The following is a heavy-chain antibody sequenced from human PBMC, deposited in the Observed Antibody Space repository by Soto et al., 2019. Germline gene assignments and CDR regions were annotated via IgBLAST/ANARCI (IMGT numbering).Heavy chain of an antibody. V-gene: IGHV4-34*01. Sequence: ETLSLTCAVYGGSFSGYYWSWIRQPPGKGLEWIGEINHSGSTNYNPSLKSRVTISVDTSKNQFSLKLSSVTAADTAVYYCARGGRYSGYRGDYWGQGTLVTVSS. CDR2: INHSGST. D-gene: IGHD5-12*01. CDR1: GGSFSGYY. CDR3: ARGGRYSGYRGDY. J-gene: IGHJ4*02.